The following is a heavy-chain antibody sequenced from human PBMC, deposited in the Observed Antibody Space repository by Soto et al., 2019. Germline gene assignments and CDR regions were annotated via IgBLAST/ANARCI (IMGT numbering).Heavy chain of an antibody. CDR1: GFTFSDYY. D-gene: IGHD6-13*01. CDR3: ARVVTIAAAGTEWFDP. CDR2: ISSSSSYT. Sequence: QVQLVESGGGLVKPGGSLRLSCAASGFTFSDYYMSWIRQAPGKGLEWVSYISSSSSYTNYADSVKGRFTISRDNAKNSLYLQMNSLRAEDTAVYYCARVVTIAAAGTEWFDPWGQGTLVTVSS. J-gene: IGHJ5*02. V-gene: IGHV3-11*06.